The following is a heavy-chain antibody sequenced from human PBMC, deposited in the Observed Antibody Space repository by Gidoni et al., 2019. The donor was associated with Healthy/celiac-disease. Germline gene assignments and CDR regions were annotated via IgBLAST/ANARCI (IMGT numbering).Heavy chain of an antibody. D-gene: IGHD3-10*01. CDR2: INHSAST. V-gene: IGHV4-34*01. CDR1: GGSFSGYY. Sequence: QVQLQQWGAGLLKPSETLSLTCAVSGGSFSGYYWSWIRQPPGKGLEWIGEINHSASTNYNPSLNSRVTISVDTSKNQFSLKLSSVTAADTAVYYCARGHYYGSGVFPGGHWGQGTLVTVSS. J-gene: IGHJ4*02. CDR3: ARGHYYGSGVFPGGH.